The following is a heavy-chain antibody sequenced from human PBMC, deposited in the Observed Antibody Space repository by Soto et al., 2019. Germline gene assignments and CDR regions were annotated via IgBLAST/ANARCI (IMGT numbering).Heavy chain of an antibody. V-gene: IGHV3-23*01. CDR1: GFTFSNYA. CDR3: AKDQGLRGHGEGDDAFDI. CDR2: ISGSGGNT. Sequence: EVQLLESGGGLVQPGGSLRLSCAASGFTFSNYAMSWVRQAPGKGLEWVSCISGSGGNTYYADPVKGRFTISRDNSKHTLYLQMNSLRAEDTAIFYCAKDQGLRGHGEGDDAFDIWGQGTVVTVSA. D-gene: IGHD3-10*01. J-gene: IGHJ3*02.